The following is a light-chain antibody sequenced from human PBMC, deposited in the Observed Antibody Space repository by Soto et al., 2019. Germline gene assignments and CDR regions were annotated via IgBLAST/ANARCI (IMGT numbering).Light chain of an antibody. Sequence: EIVMTQSPATLSVSPGERATLSCRASQSVSSNLAWYQQKPGQAPRLLIYGASTRATGIPARFSGSGSGTEFTLIISSLQSEDFAVYYCQQYNNWPPPLTFGGGDNVEIK. CDR2: GAS. CDR1: QSVSSN. CDR3: QQYNNWPPPLT. J-gene: IGKJ4*01. V-gene: IGKV3-15*01.